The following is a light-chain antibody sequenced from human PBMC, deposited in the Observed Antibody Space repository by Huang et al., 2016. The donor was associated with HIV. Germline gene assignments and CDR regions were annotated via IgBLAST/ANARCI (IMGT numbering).Light chain of an antibody. CDR2: EAS. CDR3: QQYDSYPYT. J-gene: IGKJ2*01. V-gene: IGKV1-5*01. Sequence: DIQMTQSPSTLSASIGDRVTITCRASQNNNKWLAWYQQKPGKVPKLLISEASSLERGVPSRFSGSGSGTEFTLTIDSLQPDDFATYYCQQYDSYPYTFGQGTKLEIK. CDR1: QNNNKW.